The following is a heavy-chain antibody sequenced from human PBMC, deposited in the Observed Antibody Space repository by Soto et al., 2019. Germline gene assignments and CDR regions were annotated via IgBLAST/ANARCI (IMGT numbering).Heavy chain of an antibody. J-gene: IGHJ5*02. D-gene: IGHD1-26*01. Sequence: ASVKVSCQASGYSFTSYAMHWVRQAPGQRLEWMGWINAGNGNTKYSQKFQGRVTMTRDTSTSTVYMELSSLRSEDTAVYYCARDSKACSGSCNWFDPWGQGTLVTVSS. CDR3: ARDSKACSGSCNWFDP. V-gene: IGHV1-3*01. CDR2: INAGNGNT. CDR1: GYSFTSYA.